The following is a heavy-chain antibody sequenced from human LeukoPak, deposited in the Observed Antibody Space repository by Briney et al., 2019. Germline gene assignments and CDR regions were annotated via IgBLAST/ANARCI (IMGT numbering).Heavy chain of an antibody. V-gene: IGHV3-30*18. CDR1: GFTFSSYG. J-gene: IGHJ5*02. CDR2: ISYDGSNK. CDR3: AKDPALITMIVGNWFDP. Sequence: GGSLRLSCAASGFTFSSYGMHWVRQAPGKGLEWVAVISYDGSNKYYADSVKGRFTISRDNSKNTLYLQMNSLRAEDTAVYYCAKDPALITMIVGNWFDPWGQGTLVTVSS. D-gene: IGHD3-22*01.